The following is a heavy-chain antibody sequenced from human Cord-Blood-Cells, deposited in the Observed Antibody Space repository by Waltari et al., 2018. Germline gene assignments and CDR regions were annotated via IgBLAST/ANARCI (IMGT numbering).Heavy chain of an antibody. CDR1: GGTCSRYA. D-gene: IGHD6-13*01. Sequence: QVQLVQSGAEVKKPGSSVKVSCKASGGTCSRYAISCVRQAPGQGLEWMGRIIPILGIANYAQKFQGRVTITADKSTSTAYMELSSLRSEDTAVYYCARIAAAGTLDYWGQGTLVTVSS. V-gene: IGHV1-69*09. CDR2: IIPILGIA. CDR3: ARIAAAGTLDY. J-gene: IGHJ4*02.